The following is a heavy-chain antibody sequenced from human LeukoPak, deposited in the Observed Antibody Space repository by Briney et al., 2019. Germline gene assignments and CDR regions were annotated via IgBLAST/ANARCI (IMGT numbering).Heavy chain of an antibody. D-gene: IGHD1-26*01. CDR3: TRDLPGVGPNRHDY. CDR1: GFSISAYS. V-gene: IGHV3-48*02. Sequence: PGGSLRLSCAVSGFSISAYSMDWVRQAPGKGLEWLSYISSSSGTIHYADSVRGRFTVSRDNAKNSLYLQMNSLRDEDTAVYYCTRDLPGVGPNRHDYWGQGTLVTVST. CDR2: ISSSSGTI. J-gene: IGHJ4*02.